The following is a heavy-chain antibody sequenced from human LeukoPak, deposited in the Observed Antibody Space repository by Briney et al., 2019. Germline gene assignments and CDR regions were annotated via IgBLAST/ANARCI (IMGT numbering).Heavy chain of an antibody. Sequence: PSETLSLTCAVYGGSFSGYYWSWIRQPPGKGLEWIGEINHSGSTNYNPSLKSRVTISVDTSKNQFSLKLSSVTAADTAVYYCARARRSSGWYYYGMDVWGKGTTVTVS. CDR2: INHSGST. J-gene: IGHJ6*04. CDR3: ARARRSSGWYYYGMDV. D-gene: IGHD6-19*01. CDR1: GGSFSGYY. V-gene: IGHV4-34*01.